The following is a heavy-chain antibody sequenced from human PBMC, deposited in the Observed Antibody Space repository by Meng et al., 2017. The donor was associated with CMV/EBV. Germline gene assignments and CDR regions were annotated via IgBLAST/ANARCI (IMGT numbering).Heavy chain of an antibody. V-gene: IGHV4-39*07. J-gene: IGHJ4*02. D-gene: IGHD3-9*01. Sequence: KLQRSGPGLVQRSETLPLTGTVPGGSISSSSDYWGWIRQPPRKGLEWIGSIYYSGSTYYNPSLKSRVTISVDTSKNQFSLKLSSVTAADTAVYYCARDAGHYDILTGYSYWGQGTLVTVSS. CDR1: GGSISSSSDY. CDR3: ARDAGHYDILTGYSY. CDR2: IYYSGST.